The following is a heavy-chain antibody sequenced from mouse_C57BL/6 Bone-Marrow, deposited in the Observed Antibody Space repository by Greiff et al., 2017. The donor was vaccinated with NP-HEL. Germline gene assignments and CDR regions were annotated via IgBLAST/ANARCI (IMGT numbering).Heavy chain of an antibody. CDR1: GYTFTSYG. J-gene: IGHJ2*01. Sequence: QVQLKQSGAELARPGASVKLSCKASGYTFTSYGISWVKQRTGQGLEWIGEIYPRSGNTYYNEKFKGKATLTADKPPSTPYLELRSLTSEDSAVYFCERFPNLKSFDYWGQGTTLTVSS. CDR2: IYPRSGNT. V-gene: IGHV1-81*01. CDR3: ERFPNLKSFDY.